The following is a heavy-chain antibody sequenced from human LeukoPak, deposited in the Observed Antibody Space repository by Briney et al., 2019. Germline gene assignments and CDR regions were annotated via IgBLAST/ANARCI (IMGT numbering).Heavy chain of an antibody. CDR2: ISWDGGIT. CDR3: AKDSNTGGYSFGS. D-gene: IGHD5-12*01. CDR1: GFTFHHYS. J-gene: IGHJ4*02. V-gene: IGHV3-43*01. Sequence: PWGSLRLSCAASGFTFHHYSMHWVRQPPGKGLEWVSLISWDGGITYYADSVRGRFTISRDNSKNSLSLEMNSLRTEDTALYYCAKDSNTGGYSFGSWGQGTLVTVTS.